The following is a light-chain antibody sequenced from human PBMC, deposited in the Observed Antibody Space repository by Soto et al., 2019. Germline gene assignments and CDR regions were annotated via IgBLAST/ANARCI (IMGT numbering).Light chain of an antibody. CDR3: QHYNSYPIT. CDR1: QSISPW. Sequence: DIQMTQSPSTLSASVGDRVTITCRASQSISPWLAWYQQKPGKAPKLLIYKASGLESGVPSRFSGSGSGTEFTLTISSLQPEDFATYYCQHYNSYPITFGQGTRLEIK. CDR2: KAS. J-gene: IGKJ5*01. V-gene: IGKV1-5*03.